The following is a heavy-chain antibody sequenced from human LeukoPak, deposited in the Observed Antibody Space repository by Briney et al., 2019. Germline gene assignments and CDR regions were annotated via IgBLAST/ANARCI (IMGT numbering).Heavy chain of an antibody. V-gene: IGHV1-2*02. CDR3: AGSTGIAVAGTLSWFDP. D-gene: IGHD6-19*01. CDR2: INPNSGGT. Sequence: ASVKVSCKASGYTFTGYYMHWVRQAPGQGLEWMGWINPNSGGTNYAQKFQGRVTMTRDTSISTAYMELSRLRSDDTAVYYCAGSTGIAVAGTLSWFDPWGQGTLVTVSS. J-gene: IGHJ5*02. CDR1: GYTFTGYY.